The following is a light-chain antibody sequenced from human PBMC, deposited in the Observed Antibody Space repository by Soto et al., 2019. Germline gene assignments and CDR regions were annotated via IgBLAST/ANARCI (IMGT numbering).Light chain of an antibody. J-gene: IGLJ2*01. CDR3: SSYGGSNTVV. CDR2: EVS. V-gene: IGLV2-8*01. Sequence: QSALTQPPSASGSPGQSVTISCTGSSSDVGGYNYVSWYQQHPGKAPKLIIYEVSNRPSGVPDRLSGSKSGNTASLTVSGLQAEDEADYYCSSYGGSNTVVFGGGTQLTVL. CDR1: SSDVGGYNY.